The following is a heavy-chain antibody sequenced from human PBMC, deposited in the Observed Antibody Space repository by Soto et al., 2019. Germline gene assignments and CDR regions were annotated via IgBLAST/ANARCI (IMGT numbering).Heavy chain of an antibody. CDR2: ISWNSVNR. Sequence: HPGGSLRLSCAVSGLTFDDYAMHWVRQAPGKGLEWVSGISWNSVNRGYADSVKGRFTISRDNAKNSLYLQMNSLRVEDTALYYCAKDRNSGSDSYGLDVWGQGTTVTVSS. J-gene: IGHJ6*02. V-gene: IGHV3-9*01. D-gene: IGHD1-26*01. CDR3: AKDRNSGSDSYGLDV. CDR1: GLTFDDYA.